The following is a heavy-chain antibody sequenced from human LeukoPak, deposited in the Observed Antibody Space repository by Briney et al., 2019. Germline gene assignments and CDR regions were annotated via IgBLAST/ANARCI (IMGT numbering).Heavy chain of an antibody. V-gene: IGHV4-4*07. CDR1: DGPISTYY. CDR2: IYTTGST. D-gene: IGHD1-26*01. CDR3: ARGGLPRENWFDP. J-gene: IGHJ5*02. Sequence: SETLSLTCTVSDGPISTYYWSWIRQPAGKGLEWIGRIYTTGSTNYNPSLKSRVTMSVDTSKNQFSLKLSSVTAADTAVYYCARGGLPRENWFDPWGQGTLVTVSS.